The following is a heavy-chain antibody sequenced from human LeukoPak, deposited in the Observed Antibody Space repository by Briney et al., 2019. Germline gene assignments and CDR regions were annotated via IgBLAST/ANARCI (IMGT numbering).Heavy chain of an antibody. Sequence: PGRSLRLSCAASGFTFSSYGIHWVRQAPGKGLTWVAVISYDGSNKYYADSVKGRLTISRDNSKNTLYLQMNSLRAEDTAVYYCAKDQGSLTGYPTYGMDVWGKGTTVTVSS. CDR3: AKDQGSLTGYPTYGMDV. V-gene: IGHV3-30*18. CDR1: GFTFSSYG. D-gene: IGHD3-9*01. J-gene: IGHJ6*04. CDR2: ISYDGSNK.